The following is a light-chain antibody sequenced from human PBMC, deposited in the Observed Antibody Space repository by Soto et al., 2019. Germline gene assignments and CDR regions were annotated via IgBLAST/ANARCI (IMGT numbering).Light chain of an antibody. CDR1: QSVRSSY. Sequence: EIVLTQSPGTLSLSPGERATLSCRASQSVRSSYLAWYQQKPGQAPRLLIYDASSRATGIPDRFSGSGSGTDFTLTISRLEPEDFAVYYCQQYGGSLITFGQGTRLEIK. V-gene: IGKV3-20*01. CDR2: DAS. CDR3: QQYGGSLIT. J-gene: IGKJ5*01.